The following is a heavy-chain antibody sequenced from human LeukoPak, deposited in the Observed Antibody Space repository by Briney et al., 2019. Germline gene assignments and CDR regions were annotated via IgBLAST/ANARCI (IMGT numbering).Heavy chain of an antibody. CDR2: IYSDGST. CDR1: GFTFSTFG. D-gene: IGHD3-16*01. CDR3: ARDLTSYDYVWDY. V-gene: IGHV3-66*01. J-gene: IGHJ4*02. Sequence: GRSLRLSCAASGFTFSTFGMSWVRQAPGKGLEWVSLIYSDGSTYYADSVKGRFTISRDTSKNTLYLQMNNLRAEDTAVYYCARDLTSYDYVWDYWGQGTLVTVSS.